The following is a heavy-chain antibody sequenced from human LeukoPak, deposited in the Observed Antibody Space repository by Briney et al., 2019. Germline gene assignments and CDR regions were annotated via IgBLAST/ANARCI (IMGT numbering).Heavy chain of an antibody. CDR1: XXTXSDYX. D-gene: IGHD4-17*01. V-gene: IGHV3-7*03. Sequence: LXXAXAXXTXSDYXXXXXRQAPGKXXXGXAIIKQDGSEKYYVDSVKGRFTISRDNAKNSLYLQMNSLRAEDTALYYCAKDMSRGYGDSSFDYWGQGTLVTVSS. CDR2: IKQDGSEK. J-gene: IGHJ4*02. CDR3: AKDMSRGYGDSSFDY.